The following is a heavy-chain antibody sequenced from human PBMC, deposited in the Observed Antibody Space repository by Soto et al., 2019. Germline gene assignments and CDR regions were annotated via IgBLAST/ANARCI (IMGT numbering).Heavy chain of an antibody. Sequence: PGGSLRLSCGASGFTFSSYGMHWVRQAPGKGLEWVAFIWYDGRNENYTDSVKGRFIISRDNARNTVYLQMNSLEAEDTAVYYCAKLPWEVAPSWGQGTLVTVS. CDR2: IWYDGRNE. D-gene: IGHD1-26*01. CDR3: AKLPWEVAPS. J-gene: IGHJ5*02. V-gene: IGHV3-33*03. CDR1: GFTFSSYG.